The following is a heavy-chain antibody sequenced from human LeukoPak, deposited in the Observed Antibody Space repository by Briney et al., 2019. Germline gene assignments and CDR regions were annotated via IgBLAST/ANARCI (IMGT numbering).Heavy chain of an antibody. CDR1: GFTVSSNY. D-gene: IGHD2-15*01. V-gene: IGHV3-53*04. CDR3: ARVPCSGGSCYSRDWYFDL. CDR2: IYSGGST. Sequence: PGGSLRLSCAASGFTVSSNYMSWVRQAPGKGLEWVSVIYSGGSTYYADSVKGRFTISRHNSKNTLYLQMNSLRAEDTAVYYCARVPCSGGSCYSRDWYFDLWGRGTLVTVSS. J-gene: IGHJ2*01.